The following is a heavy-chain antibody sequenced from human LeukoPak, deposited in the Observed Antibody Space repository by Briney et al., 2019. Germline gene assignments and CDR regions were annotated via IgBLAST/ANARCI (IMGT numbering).Heavy chain of an antibody. V-gene: IGHV1-8*01. CDR2: MNPNSGNT. CDR3: ARPTYYYDSSGSNAFDI. Sequence: ASVKVSCKASGYTFTTYDINWVRQATGQGLEWMGWMNPNSGNTGYAQKFQGRVTMTRNTSRSTAYMELSSLRSEDTAMYYCARPTYYYDSSGSNAFDIWGQGTMVTVSS. D-gene: IGHD3-22*01. CDR1: GYTFTTYD. J-gene: IGHJ3*02.